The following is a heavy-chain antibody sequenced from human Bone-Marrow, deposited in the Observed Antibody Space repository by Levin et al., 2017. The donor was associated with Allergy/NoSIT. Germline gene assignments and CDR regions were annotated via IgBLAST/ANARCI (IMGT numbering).Heavy chain of an antibody. CDR1: GFTFSSYA. V-gene: IGHV3-23*01. CDR3: AKKRYDLWGNWDDGFDM. D-gene: IGHD3-3*01. CDR2: ISARADTT. J-gene: IGHJ3*02. Sequence: QPGGSLRLSCAASGFTFSSYAMSWVRQVPGKGLEWVSAISARADTTFYTDSVKGRFSISRDDSKNTLYLQMNTLRAEDTATYYCAKKRYDLWGNWDDGFDMWGQGTMVLVSS.